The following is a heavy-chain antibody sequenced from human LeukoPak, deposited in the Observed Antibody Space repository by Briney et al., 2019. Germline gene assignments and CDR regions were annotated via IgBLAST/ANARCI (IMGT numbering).Heavy chain of an antibody. D-gene: IGHD5/OR15-5a*01. J-gene: IGHJ4*02. Sequence: GASVKVSCKLSGDTFTGHYFHWVRRAPGQGLEWMGWISPTSGATNYAQKFQGRVTMTRDTSVTTAYMELRSLISDDTAVYYCPRYSVQGSYWGQGTLVTVSS. CDR1: GDTFTGHY. CDR2: ISPTSGAT. CDR3: PRYSVQGSY. V-gene: IGHV1-2*02.